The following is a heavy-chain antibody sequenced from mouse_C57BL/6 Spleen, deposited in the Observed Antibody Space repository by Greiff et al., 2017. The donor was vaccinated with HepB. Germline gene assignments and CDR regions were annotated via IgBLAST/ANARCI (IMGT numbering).Heavy chain of an antibody. CDR3: ARTGRYHYYAMDD. CDR2: IHPNSGST. J-gene: IGHJ4*01. V-gene: IGHV1-64*01. CDR1: GYTFTSYW. Sequence: VQLQQPGAELVKPGASVKLSCKASGYTFTSYWMHWVKQRPGQGLEWIGMIHPNSGSTNYNEKFKSKATLTVDKSSSTAYMQLSSLTSEDSAVYYCARTGRYHYYAMDDWGQGTSVTVSS. D-gene: IGHD2-14*01.